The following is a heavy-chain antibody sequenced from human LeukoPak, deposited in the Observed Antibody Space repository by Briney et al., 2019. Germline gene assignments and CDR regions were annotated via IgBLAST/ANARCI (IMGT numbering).Heavy chain of an antibody. D-gene: IGHD2-2*01. Sequence: SETLSLTCTVSGGSISSYYWSWLRQPPGKGLEWIGYIYYSGNTNYNPSLESRVTISVDTSKNQFSLKLRTVTAADTAVYYCARHSADCTGTSCYLFDPWGQGTPVTVSS. V-gene: IGHV4-59*08. J-gene: IGHJ5*02. CDR2: IYYSGNT. CDR3: ARHSADCTGTSCYLFDP. CDR1: GGSISSYY.